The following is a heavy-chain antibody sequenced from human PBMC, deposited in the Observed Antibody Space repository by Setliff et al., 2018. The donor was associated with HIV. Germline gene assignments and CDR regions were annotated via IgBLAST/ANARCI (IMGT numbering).Heavy chain of an antibody. D-gene: IGHD4-17*01. CDR2: INANSGSP. CDR3: ARGLYGDYGGDLNWLDP. J-gene: IGHJ5*02. Sequence: GASVKVSCKTSGYNFENYAINLVRQAPGQGLEWMGWINANSGSPTYAQAFTGRFLFSVDTVVATAYLQINNLKTEDTAVYYCARGLYGDYGGDLNWLDPWGHGTRVTVSS. V-gene: IGHV7-4-1*02. CDR1: GYNFENYA.